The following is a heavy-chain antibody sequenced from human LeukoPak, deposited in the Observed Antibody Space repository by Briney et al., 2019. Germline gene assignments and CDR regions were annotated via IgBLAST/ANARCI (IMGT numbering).Heavy chain of an antibody. Sequence: SETLSLTCAVYGGSFSGYYWSWIRQPPGKGLEWIGEINHSGSTNYNPSIKSRVTISVDTSKNQFSLKLSSVTAADTAVYYCARAQATIKSYYYGMDVWGQGTTVTVSS. CDR1: GGSFSGYY. V-gene: IGHV4-34*01. D-gene: IGHD5-24*01. J-gene: IGHJ6*02. CDR2: INHSGST. CDR3: ARAQATIKSYYYGMDV.